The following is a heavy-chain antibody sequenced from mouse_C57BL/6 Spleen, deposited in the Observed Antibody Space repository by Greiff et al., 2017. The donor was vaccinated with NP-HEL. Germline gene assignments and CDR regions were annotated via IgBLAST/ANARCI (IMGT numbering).Heavy chain of an antibody. Sequence: EVQLVESGGGLVKPGGSLKLSCAASGFTFSSYAMSWVRQTPEKRLEWVATISDGGSYTYYPDNVKGRFTISRDNAKNNLYLQMSHLKSEDTAMYYCARDDTLFDYWGQGTTLTVSS. V-gene: IGHV5-4*01. CDR3: ARDDTLFDY. CDR2: ISDGGSYT. J-gene: IGHJ2*01. CDR1: GFTFSSYA.